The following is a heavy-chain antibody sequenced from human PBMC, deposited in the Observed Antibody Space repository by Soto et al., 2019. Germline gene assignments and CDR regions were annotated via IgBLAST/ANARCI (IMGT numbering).Heavy chain of an antibody. J-gene: IGHJ5*02. V-gene: IGHV3-21*01. CDR1: AFTFSSYS. CDR2: ISSSSSYV. D-gene: IGHD4-17*01. CDR3: ARDKSRTTYWFDP. Sequence: GGSLRLSCVAAAFTFSSYSVNWGRQAQGKGLEWVSSISSSSSYVYYAKSVKGRFTISRDNAKNSLYLQMNSLRAEDTAVYYCARDKSRTTYWFDPCSQGTLVTVSS.